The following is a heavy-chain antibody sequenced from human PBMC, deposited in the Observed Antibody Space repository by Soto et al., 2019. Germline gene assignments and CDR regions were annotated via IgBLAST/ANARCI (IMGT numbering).Heavy chain of an antibody. Sequence: QVQLVESGGGVVQPGRSLRLSCAASGFTFSGYGMHWVRQAPGKGLEWVAVIWYDGSNKYYADSVKGRFTISRDNAKNTLYLQMHRLRAEDTAVYYCARGGGLYYYYYMEVWGKGTTVSASS. CDR1: GFTFSGYG. J-gene: IGHJ6*03. D-gene: IGHD2-15*01. CDR3: ARGGGLYYYYYMEV. CDR2: IWYDGSNK. V-gene: IGHV3-33*01.